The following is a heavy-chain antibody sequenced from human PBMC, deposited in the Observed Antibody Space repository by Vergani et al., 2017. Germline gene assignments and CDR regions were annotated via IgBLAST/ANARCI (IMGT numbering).Heavy chain of an antibody. CDR3: ASRDITIFGVVIIRGYYYYGMDV. V-gene: IGHV1-69*01. J-gene: IGHJ6*02. CDR2: IIPIFGTA. CDR1: GGTFSSYA. D-gene: IGHD3-3*01. Sequence: QVQLVQSGAEVKKPGSSVKVSCKASGGTFSSYAISWVRQAPGQGLEWMGGIIPIFGTANYAQKFQGRVTITADESTSTAYMELSSLRSEDTAEYYCASRDITIFGVVIIRGYYYYGMDVWGQGTTVTVSS.